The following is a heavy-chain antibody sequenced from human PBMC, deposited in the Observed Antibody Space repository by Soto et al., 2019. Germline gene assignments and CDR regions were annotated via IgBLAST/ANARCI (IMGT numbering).Heavy chain of an antibody. J-gene: IGHJ6*02. CDR3: ASTLPKITMVRGVIITDYYYYGMDV. V-gene: IGHV4-4*02. Sequence: SETLSLTCTVSGGSISSSNWWSWVRQPPGKGLEWIGEIYHSGSTNYNPSLKSRVTISVDKSKNQFSLKLSSVTAADTAVYYCASTLPKITMVRGVIITDYYYYGMDVWGQGTTVTVSS. D-gene: IGHD3-10*01. CDR1: GGSISSSNW. CDR2: IYHSGST.